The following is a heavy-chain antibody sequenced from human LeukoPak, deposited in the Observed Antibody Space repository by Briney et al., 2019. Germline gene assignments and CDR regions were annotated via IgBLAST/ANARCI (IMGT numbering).Heavy chain of an antibody. CDR2: VDYTGIT. CDR3: VSHPCSSYYYHMDV. J-gene: IGHJ6*02. V-gene: IGHV4-39*01. D-gene: IGHD6-6*01. Sequence: SETLSLTCTVSGGSISSSGYYWGWIRQPPGKGLEWIGSVDYTGITSHSPSLKSRVTISVDTSKNQFSLKVSSVSAADTGVYYCVSHPCSSYYYHMDVWGRGTTVTVSS. CDR1: GGSISSSGYY.